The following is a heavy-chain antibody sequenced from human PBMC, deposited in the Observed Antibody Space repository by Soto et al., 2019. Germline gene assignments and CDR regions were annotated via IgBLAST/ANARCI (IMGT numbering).Heavy chain of an antibody. CDR1: GFTVSSNY. Sequence: PGGSLRLSCAASGFTVSSNYMSWVRQAPGKGLEWVSVIYSGGSTYYADSVKGRFTISRDNSKNTLYLQMNSLRAEDTAVYYCARVVGWIDILTGYATGYYFDYWGQGTLVTVSS. CDR2: IYSGGST. J-gene: IGHJ4*02. D-gene: IGHD3-9*01. V-gene: IGHV3-53*01. CDR3: ARVVGWIDILTGYATGYYFDY.